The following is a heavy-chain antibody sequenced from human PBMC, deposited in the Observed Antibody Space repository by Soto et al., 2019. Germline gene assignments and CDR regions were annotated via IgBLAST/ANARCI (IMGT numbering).Heavy chain of an antibody. CDR3: ARHPSGFYDH. V-gene: IGHV4-39*01. CDR2: ISDIGTT. J-gene: IGHJ4*02. Sequence: SETLSLTCIVSGGSIATSAYYWAWIRQPPGKGLEWIGSISDIGTTYYNSSLKSRVVISSDMSRNQFSLRLTSVTAADTAVYSCARHPSGFYDHWGQGTLVTVSS. D-gene: IGHD1-26*01. CDR1: GGSIATSAYY.